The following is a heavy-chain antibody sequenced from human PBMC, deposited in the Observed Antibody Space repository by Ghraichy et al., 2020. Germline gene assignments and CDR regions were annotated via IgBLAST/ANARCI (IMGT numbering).Heavy chain of an antibody. D-gene: IGHD5-12*01. Sequence: SVKVSCKASGGTFSSYAISWVRQAPGQGLEWMGGIIPIFGTANYAQKFQGRVTITADESTSTAYMELSSLRSEDTAVYYCASNLYSGYDEPLGYWGQGTLVTVSS. V-gene: IGHV1-69*13. CDR1: GGTFSSYA. J-gene: IGHJ4*02. CDR2: IIPIFGTA. CDR3: ASNLYSGYDEPLGY.